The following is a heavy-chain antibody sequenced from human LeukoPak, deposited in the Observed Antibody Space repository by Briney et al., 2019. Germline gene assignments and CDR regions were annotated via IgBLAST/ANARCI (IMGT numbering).Heavy chain of an antibody. CDR1: GFTFSDYY. V-gene: IGHV3-11*01. CDR2: ISSSGSTI. Sequence: GGSLRLSCAASGFTFSDYYMSWTRQAPGKGLEWVSYISSSGSTIYYADSVKGRFTISRDNAKNSLYLQMNSLRAEDTALYYCAKDRVEAIRYYFDYWGQGTLVTVSS. D-gene: IGHD5-18*01. J-gene: IGHJ4*02. CDR3: AKDRVEAIRYYFDY.